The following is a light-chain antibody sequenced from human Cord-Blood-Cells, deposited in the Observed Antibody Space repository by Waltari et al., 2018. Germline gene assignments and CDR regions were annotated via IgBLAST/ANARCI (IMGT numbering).Light chain of an antibody. CDR1: SSNIGSNT. Sequence: QSVLTQPPSASGTPGQRVTISCSGSSSNIGSNTVNWYQQLPGTAPKLLIYSNNQRPPGVPDLVSGSKSGTSASLAISGLQSEDEADYYCAAWDDSLNGRVFGGGTKLTV. CDR3: AAWDDSLNGRV. V-gene: IGLV1-44*01. CDR2: SNN. J-gene: IGLJ3*02.